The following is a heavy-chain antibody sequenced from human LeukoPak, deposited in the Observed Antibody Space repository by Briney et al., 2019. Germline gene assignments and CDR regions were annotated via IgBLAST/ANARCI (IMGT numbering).Heavy chain of an antibody. V-gene: IGHV4-39*01. CDR2: IYYSGST. CDR1: GGSISSSSYY. J-gene: IGHJ2*01. D-gene: IGHD3-22*01. CDR3: ARRAYYYDSSGYFPSTWYFDL. Sequence: SETLSLTCTVSGGSISSSSYYWGWIRQPPGKGLEWIGSIYYSGSTYYNPSLKSRVTISVDTSKNQFSLKLSSVTAADTAVYYCARRAYYYDSSGYFPSTWYFDLWGRGTLVTVSS.